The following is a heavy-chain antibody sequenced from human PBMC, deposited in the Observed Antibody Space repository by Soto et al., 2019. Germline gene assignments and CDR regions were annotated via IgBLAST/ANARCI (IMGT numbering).Heavy chain of an antibody. D-gene: IGHD6-13*01. CDR2: INPSGGST. Sequence: GASVKVSCKASGYTFTSYYMHWVRQAPGQGLEWMGIINPSGGSTSYAQKFQGRVTMTRDTSTSTVYMELSSLRSEDTAVYYCARVGGGSHSSSWYIMFDYWGQGTLVTVSS. CDR1: GYTFTSYY. V-gene: IGHV1-46*01. J-gene: IGHJ4*02. CDR3: ARVGGGSHSSSWYIMFDY.